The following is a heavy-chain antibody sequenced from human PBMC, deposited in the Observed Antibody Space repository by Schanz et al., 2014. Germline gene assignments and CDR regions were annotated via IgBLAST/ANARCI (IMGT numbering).Heavy chain of an antibody. V-gene: IGHV3-20*04. Sequence: VQLVESGGGVVQPGRSLRLSCAASGFTFENYALTWVRQVPGKGLEWVSRINWSDGGSTGYADSVRGRFTISRDNAKNSLYLEMNRLRVEDTAFYYCARDASSSDYHLAHWGQGTLVTVSS. CDR3: ARDASSSDYHLAH. J-gene: IGHJ4*02. D-gene: IGHD3-22*01. CDR2: INWSDGGST. CDR1: GFTFENYA.